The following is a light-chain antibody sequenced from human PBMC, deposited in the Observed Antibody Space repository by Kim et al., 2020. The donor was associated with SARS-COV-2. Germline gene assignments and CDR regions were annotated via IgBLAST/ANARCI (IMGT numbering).Light chain of an antibody. CDR3: QKYNSAPWT. Sequence: ASVGDRVIITCRASQDIANSLAWYQQKPGKVPQVLIYAASTLQSGVTSRFSGSGSGTEFTLTIGSLQTEDVATYSCQKYNSAPWTFGPGTKVDIK. J-gene: IGKJ1*01. CDR2: AAS. V-gene: IGKV1-27*01. CDR1: QDIANS.